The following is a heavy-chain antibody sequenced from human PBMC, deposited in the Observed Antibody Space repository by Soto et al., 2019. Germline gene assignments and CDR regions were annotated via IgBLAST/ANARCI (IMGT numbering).Heavy chain of an antibody. V-gene: IGHV3-30*18. CDR1: GFTLSNIG. J-gene: IGHJ4*02. D-gene: IGHD2-21*01. Sequence: QVQLVESGGGVVQPGTSLRLACAASGFTLSNIGMRWVRQAPGKGLEWVAVISAGGNTKYYADSVKGRFTISRDNSKNTLFLQMNSLRTEDTAMYYCAKESGGERYAAYFDYWGQGTLVTVSS. CDR3: AKESGGERYAAYFDY. CDR2: ISAGGNTK.